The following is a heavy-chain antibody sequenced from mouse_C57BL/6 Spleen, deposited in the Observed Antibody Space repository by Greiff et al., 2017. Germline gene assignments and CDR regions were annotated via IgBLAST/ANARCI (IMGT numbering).Heavy chain of an antibody. Sequence: EVKLQESGPGLVKPSQSLSLTCSVTGYSITSGYYCYWIRQLPGNNLELMGFISYDGSNNYNPPFKNRNSITRDTSKNQFFLKLHSVTTEDTATYYCARGRVYCDCGLFAYWGQGTLLTVSA. D-gene: IGHD2-4*01. CDR3: ARGRVYCDCGLFAY. CDR1: GYSITSGYY. V-gene: IGHV3-6*01. J-gene: IGHJ3*01. CDR2: ISYDGSN.